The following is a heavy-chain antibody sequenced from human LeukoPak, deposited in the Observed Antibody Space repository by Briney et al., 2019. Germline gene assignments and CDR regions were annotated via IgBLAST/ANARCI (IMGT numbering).Heavy chain of an antibody. CDR3: ARATPGGLHGYSFDY. CDR2: MNPNSGNT. CDR1: GYTFKNYD. V-gene: IGHV1-8*02. J-gene: IGHJ4*02. Sequence: GASVKVSCKASGYTFKNYDINWVRQATGQGLEWMGSMNPNSGNTDFAQKFQDRVSMTRDTSINTAYMELTSLRSGDTAVYYCARATPGGLHGYSFDYWGQGTVVTVYS. D-gene: IGHD5-24*01.